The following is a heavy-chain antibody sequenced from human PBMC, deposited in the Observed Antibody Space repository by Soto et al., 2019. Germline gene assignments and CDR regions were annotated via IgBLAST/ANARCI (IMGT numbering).Heavy chain of an antibody. V-gene: IGHV1-2*02. Sequence: ASVKVYCKASGYTFTGYYMHWVRQAPGQGLEWMGWINPNSGDTHYAQKFLDRVTMTSNTSISAAYMELSGLSSDDTAVYYCATVDSNYWGQGTLVTVSS. J-gene: IGHJ4*02. CDR1: GYTFTGYY. CDR2: INPNSGDT. CDR3: ATVDSNY.